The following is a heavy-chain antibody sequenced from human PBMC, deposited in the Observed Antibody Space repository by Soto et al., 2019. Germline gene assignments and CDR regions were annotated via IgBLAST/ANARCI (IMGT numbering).Heavy chain of an antibody. V-gene: IGHV4-59*01. CDR3: ARSAYCGGDCYSEYFQH. CDR1: GGSISSYY. CDR2: IYYSGST. Sequence: PSETLSLTCTGSGGSISSYYWSWIRQPPGKGLEWIGYIYYSGSTNYNPSLKSRVTISVDTSKNQFSLKLSSVTAADTAVYYCARSAYCGGDCYSEYFQHWGQGTLVTVSS. D-gene: IGHD2-21*02. J-gene: IGHJ1*01.